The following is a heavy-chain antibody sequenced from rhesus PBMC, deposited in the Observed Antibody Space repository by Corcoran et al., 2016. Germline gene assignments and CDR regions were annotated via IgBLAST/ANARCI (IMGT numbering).Heavy chain of an antibody. CDR2: INSGAGST. D-gene: IGHD2-8*01. CDR1: GFPFRTSA. CDR3: AKDLVVVVVSATQSVSFDY. J-gene: IGHJ4*01. V-gene: IGHV3S5*01. Sequence: VQLVESGGALVQPGGCLNLSCAASGFPFRTSALPWVLPAPGTGLYRGSAINSGAGSTTNADAEKGQFTITRENSKKTLSLQMNSMRAEDTAVYDCAKDLVVVVVSATQSVSFDYWGQGVLVTVSS.